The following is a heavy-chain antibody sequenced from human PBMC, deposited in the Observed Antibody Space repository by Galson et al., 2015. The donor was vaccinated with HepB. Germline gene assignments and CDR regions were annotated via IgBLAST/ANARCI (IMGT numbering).Heavy chain of an antibody. CDR2: IIPIFGTA. D-gene: IGHD6-19*01. V-gene: IGHV1-69*13. Sequence: SVKVSCKASGGTFSSYAISWVRQAPGQGLEWMGGIIPIFGTANYAQKFQDRVTITADESTSTAYMELSSLRSEDTAVYYCARHSSGWSLLFDYWGQGTLVTVSS. J-gene: IGHJ4*02. CDR3: ARHSSGWSLLFDY. CDR1: GGTFSSYA.